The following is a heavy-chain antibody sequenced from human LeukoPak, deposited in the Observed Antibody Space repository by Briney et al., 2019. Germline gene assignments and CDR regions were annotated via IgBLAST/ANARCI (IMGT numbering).Heavy chain of an antibody. CDR2: ISSSSSYI. CDR1: GFTFSSYS. V-gene: IGHV3-21*01. Sequence: TGGSLRLSCAASGFTFSSYSMNWVRQAPGKRLEWVSSISSSSSYIYYADSVKGRFTISRDNAKTSLYLQMNSLRAEDTAVYYCARDDYGDYPEPPSDDYWGQGTLVTVSS. J-gene: IGHJ4*02. CDR3: ARDDYGDYPEPPSDDY. D-gene: IGHD4-17*01.